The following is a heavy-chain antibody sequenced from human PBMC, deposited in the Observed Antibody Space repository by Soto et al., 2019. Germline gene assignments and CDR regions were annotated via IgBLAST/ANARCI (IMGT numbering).Heavy chain of an antibody. V-gene: IGHV4-34*01. CDR2: INHSGST. CDR1: GGSFSGYY. D-gene: IGHD3-10*01. Sequence: SETLSLSCAVYGGSFSGYYWSWIRQPPGKGLEWIGEINHSGSTNYNPSLKSRVTISVDTSKNQFSLKLSSVTAADTAVYYCARGRGYYGLGSYYNRDYYHYGMAVWGQGTTVTVSS. J-gene: IGHJ6*02. CDR3: ARGRGYYGLGSYYNRDYYHYGMAV.